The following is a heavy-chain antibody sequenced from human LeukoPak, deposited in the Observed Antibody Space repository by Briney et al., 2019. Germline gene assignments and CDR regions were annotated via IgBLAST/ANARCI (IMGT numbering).Heavy chain of an antibody. CDR3: ARTFATIFGVVQYYFDY. Sequence: SQTLSLTCTVSGGSISSGGYFWSWIRQHPGKGLEWIGYIYYSGSTYYNPSLKSRVTISVDTSKNQFSLKLSSVTAADTAVYYCARTFATIFGVVQYYFDYWGQGTLVTVSS. CDR1: GGSISSGGYF. J-gene: IGHJ4*02. CDR2: IYYSGST. D-gene: IGHD3-3*01. V-gene: IGHV4-31*03.